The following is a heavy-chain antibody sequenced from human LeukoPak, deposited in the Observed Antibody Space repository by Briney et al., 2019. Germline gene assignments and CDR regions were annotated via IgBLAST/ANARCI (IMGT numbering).Heavy chain of an antibody. CDR2: ISSSSSYI. J-gene: IGHJ4*02. V-gene: IGHV3-21*01. CDR1: GFTFSSYS. D-gene: IGHD3-3*01. CDR3: ARDPSIPNYDFWSGYYRSPIFDY. Sequence: GGSLRLSCAASGFTFSSYSMTWVRQAPGKGLEWVSSISSSSSYIYYADSVKGRFTISRDNAKNSLYLQMNSLRAEDTAVYYCARDPSIPNYDFWSGYYRSPIFDYWGQGTLVTVSS.